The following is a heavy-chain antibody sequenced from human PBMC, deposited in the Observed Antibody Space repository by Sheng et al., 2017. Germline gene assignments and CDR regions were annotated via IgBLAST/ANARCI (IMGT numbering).Heavy chain of an antibody. CDR3: ARMGLDYGDPAGYYYYVHGR. CDR2: IKQDGSEK. J-gene: IGHJ6*03. Sequence: EVQLVESGGGLVQPGGSLRLSCAASGFTFSSYWMSWVRQAPGKGLEWVANIKQDGSEKYYVDSVKGRFTISRDNAKNSLYLQMNSLRAEDTAVYYCARMGLDYGDPAGYYYYVHGRLGQRDHGHRLL. CDR1: GFTFSSYW. V-gene: IGHV3-7*01. D-gene: IGHD4-17*01.